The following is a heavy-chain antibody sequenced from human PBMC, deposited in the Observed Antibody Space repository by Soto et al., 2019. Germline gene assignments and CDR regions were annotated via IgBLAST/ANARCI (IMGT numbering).Heavy chain of an antibody. CDR1: GGSISSYY. CDR3: ARATIFGVVDSWFDP. Sequence: SETLSLTCSVSGGSISSYYWNWIRQSPGKGLEWIASLDYSGTTNYNPSLKSRITTSVDPSKKQFSLKMRSVTAADTAVYYCARATIFGVVDSWFDPWGQGTRVTVSS. J-gene: IGHJ5*02. V-gene: IGHV4-59*01. D-gene: IGHD3-3*01. CDR2: LDYSGTT.